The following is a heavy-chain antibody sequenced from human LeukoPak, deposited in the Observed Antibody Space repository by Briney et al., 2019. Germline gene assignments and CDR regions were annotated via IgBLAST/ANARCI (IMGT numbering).Heavy chain of an antibody. V-gene: IGHV3-30*04. CDR2: ISYDGSNK. D-gene: IGHD6-13*01. J-gene: IGHJ4*02. Sequence: GGSLRLSCAASGFTFSSYAMHWVRQAPGKGLEWVAVISYDGSNKYYADSVKGRFTISRDNSKNTLYLQMNSLRAEDTAVYYCARDEASGHSSSWGDYWGQGTLVTVSS. CDR3: ARDEASGHSSSWGDY. CDR1: GFTFSSYA.